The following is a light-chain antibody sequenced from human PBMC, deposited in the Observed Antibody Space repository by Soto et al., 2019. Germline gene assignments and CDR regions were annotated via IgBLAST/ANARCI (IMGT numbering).Light chain of an antibody. CDR2: GAS. CDR1: QSVSNN. J-gene: IGKJ4*01. Sequence: EIVMTHSPATLSVSPGERATLSCRASQSVSNNLAWYQQKPGQAPRLLIYGASTRATAIPARFSGSGSGTEFTLTISSLQSEDFAVYYCQQYGRSHTFGGGTKVEIK. V-gene: IGKV3-15*01. CDR3: QQYGRSHT.